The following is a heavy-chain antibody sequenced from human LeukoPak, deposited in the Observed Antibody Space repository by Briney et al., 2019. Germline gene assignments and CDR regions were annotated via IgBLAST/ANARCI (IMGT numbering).Heavy chain of an antibody. CDR2: FSSSSSYI. V-gene: IGHV3-21*01. CDR1: GFTFSSYS. J-gene: IGHJ6*03. D-gene: IGHD2-21*02. CDR3: ASARVVVVTANRGPDYYYMDV. Sequence: GGSLRLSCAASGFTFSSYSMNWVRQAPGKGLEWVSSFSSSSSYIYYADSVKGRFTISRDNAKNSLYLQMNSLRAEDTAVYYCASARVVVVTANRGPDYYYMDVWGKGTTVTVSS.